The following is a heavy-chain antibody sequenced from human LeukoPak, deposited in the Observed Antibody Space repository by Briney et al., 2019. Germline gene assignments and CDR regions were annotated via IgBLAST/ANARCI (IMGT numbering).Heavy chain of an antibody. D-gene: IGHD6-13*01. CDR1: GYTFTGYY. J-gene: IGHJ4*02. Sequence: ASVKVSCKASGYTFTGYYMHWVRQPPGQGLEWMGWINPNSGGTNYAQKFQGRVTMTRDTSISTAYMELSRLRSDDTAVYYCARGSSSWYLSSDYWGQGTLVTVSS. CDR2: INPNSGGT. V-gene: IGHV1-2*02. CDR3: ARGSSSWYLSSDY.